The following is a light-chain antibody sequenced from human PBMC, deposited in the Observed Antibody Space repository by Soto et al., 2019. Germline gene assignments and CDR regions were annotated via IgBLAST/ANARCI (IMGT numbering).Light chain of an antibody. CDR2: KAS. V-gene: IGKV1-5*03. CDR3: HQYDSYPLT. Sequence: DIQMTQSPSTLSASVGDRVNITCRASQSISSWMAWYQQKPGKAPNLLIYKASTLESGVPSRFSGSGSGTEFTLTISSLQPDDFATYYCHQYDSYPLTFGGGTNVELK. CDR1: QSISSW. J-gene: IGKJ4*01.